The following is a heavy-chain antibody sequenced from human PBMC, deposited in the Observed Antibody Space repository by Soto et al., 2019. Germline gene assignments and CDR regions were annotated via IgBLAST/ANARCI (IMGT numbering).Heavy chain of an antibody. Sequence: GGSLRLSCAASGFTFSNYAIHWVRQAPGKGLEWVAVIASDGKDKRYADSVKGRFTISRDNSKNTLYLQMNSLRADDSAVYYCARDQLRQTLLLFDYWGQGTPVTVSS. J-gene: IGHJ4*02. CDR2: IASDGKDK. CDR1: GFTFSNYA. V-gene: IGHV3-30*03. CDR3: ARDQLRQTLLLFDY. D-gene: IGHD2-15*01.